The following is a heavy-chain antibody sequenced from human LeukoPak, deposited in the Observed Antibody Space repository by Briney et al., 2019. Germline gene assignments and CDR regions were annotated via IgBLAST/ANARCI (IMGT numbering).Heavy chain of an antibody. V-gene: IGHV4-30-4*01. CDR2: IYYSGST. CDR3: ARDNYYDSSGYYY. D-gene: IGHD3-22*01. Sequence: SETLSLTCTVSGGSISSGDYYWSWIRQPPGEGLEWIGYIYYSGSTYYNPSLKSRVTISVDTSKNQFSLKLSSVTAADTAVYYCARDNYYDSSGYYYWGQGTLVTVSS. CDR1: GGSISSGDYY. J-gene: IGHJ4*02.